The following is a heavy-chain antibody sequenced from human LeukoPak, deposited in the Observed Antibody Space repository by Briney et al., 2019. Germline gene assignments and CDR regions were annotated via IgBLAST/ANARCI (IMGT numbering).Heavy chain of an antibody. CDR2: IYYSGST. CDR1: GGSISSSSYY. V-gene: IGHV4-39*01. Sequence: PSETLSLTCTVSGGSISSSSYYWGWIRQPPGTGLEWIGSIYYSGSTYYNPSLKSRVTISVDTSKNQFSLKLSSVTAADTAVYYCARQPRAGSGWYEPFDYWGQGTLVTVSS. D-gene: IGHD6-19*01. CDR3: ARQPRAGSGWYEPFDY. J-gene: IGHJ4*02.